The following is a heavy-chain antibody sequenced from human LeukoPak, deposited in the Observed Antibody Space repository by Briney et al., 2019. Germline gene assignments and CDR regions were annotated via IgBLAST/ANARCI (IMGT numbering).Heavy chain of an antibody. V-gene: IGHV1-2*02. CDR3: ARVGGYSPLLPFDY. D-gene: IGHD5-18*01. CDR1: GYTFTGYY. Sequence: ASVRLSCKASGYTFTGYYIHWVLQAPGQGLEWMGWINPNSGGTNYAQIFQGRVTMTGDTSISTAFMELSRLRFDDTAVYYCARVGGYSPLLPFDYWGERALASVSS. CDR2: INPNSGGT. J-gene: IGHJ4*01.